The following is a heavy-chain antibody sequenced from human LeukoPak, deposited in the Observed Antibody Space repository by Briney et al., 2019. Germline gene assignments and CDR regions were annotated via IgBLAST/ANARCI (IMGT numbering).Heavy chain of an antibody. CDR2: IYYSGST. CDR1: GGSISSYY. CDR3: ARAEDYYDSSGYFGD. J-gene: IGHJ4*02. V-gene: IGHV4-59*01. D-gene: IGHD3-22*01. Sequence: PSETLSLTCTVSGGSISSYYWSWIRQPPGKGLEWIGYIYYSGSTNYNPSLKSRVTISVDTSKNQFSLKLSSVTAADTAVYYCARAEDYYDSSGYFGDWGQGTLVIVSS.